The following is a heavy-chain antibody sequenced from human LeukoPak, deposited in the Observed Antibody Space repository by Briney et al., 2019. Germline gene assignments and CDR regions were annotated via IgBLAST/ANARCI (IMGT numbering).Heavy chain of an antibody. CDR1: GFTFSSYS. Sequence: GGSLRLSCAASGFTFSSYSMNWVRQAPGKGLKWVSSISSSSSYIYYADSVKGRFSISRDNAKNSLYLQMNSLRAEDTAVYYCARARTNFDDAFDIWGQGTMVTVSS. CDR3: ARARTNFDDAFDI. J-gene: IGHJ3*02. CDR2: ISSSSSYI. V-gene: IGHV3-21*01.